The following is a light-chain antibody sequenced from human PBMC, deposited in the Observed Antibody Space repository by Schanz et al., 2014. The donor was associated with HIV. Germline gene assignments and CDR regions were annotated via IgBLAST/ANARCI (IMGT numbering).Light chain of an antibody. V-gene: IGLV2-8*01. CDR1: SSDVGGYKY. Sequence: QSALTQPPSASGSPGQSVTISCTGTSSDVGGYKYVSWYQQHPGKAPKLMIYEVNQRPSGVPDRFSGSKSGNTASLTVSGLQAEDEADYYCSSYGGGDTLLFGGGTKLTVL. CDR3: SSYGGGDTLL. J-gene: IGLJ3*02. CDR2: EVN.